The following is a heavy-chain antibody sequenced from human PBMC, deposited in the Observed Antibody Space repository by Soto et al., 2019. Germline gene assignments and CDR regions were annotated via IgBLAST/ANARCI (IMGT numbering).Heavy chain of an antibody. J-gene: IGHJ6*02. D-gene: IGHD3-16*01. CDR3: ARHVLGEQLYGLDV. CDR1: GYSFTSYW. CDR2: IYPGDSDT. V-gene: IGHV5-51*01. Sequence: GDSQKISCKGSGYSFTSYWIGCVRQIPGKGLEWMGIIYPGDSDTRYSPAFQGQVTISADKSISTAYLQWSSLKASDTAMYYCARHVLGEQLYGLDVWGQGTTVTVSS.